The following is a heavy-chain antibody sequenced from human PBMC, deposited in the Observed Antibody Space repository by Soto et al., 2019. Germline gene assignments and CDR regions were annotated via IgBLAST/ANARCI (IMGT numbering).Heavy chain of an antibody. D-gene: IGHD2-15*01. CDR2: TYYRSKWYN. CDR1: GDSVSSNSAA. J-gene: IGHJ5*02. Sequence: SQTLSLTCAISGDSVSSNSAAWXWIRQSPSRGLEWLGRTYYRSKWYNDYAVSVKSRITINPDTSKNQFSLQLNSVTPEDTTVYYCARDKYCSGGSCYLYNWFDPWGQGTLVTVSS. V-gene: IGHV6-1*01. CDR3: ARDKYCSGGSCYLYNWFDP.